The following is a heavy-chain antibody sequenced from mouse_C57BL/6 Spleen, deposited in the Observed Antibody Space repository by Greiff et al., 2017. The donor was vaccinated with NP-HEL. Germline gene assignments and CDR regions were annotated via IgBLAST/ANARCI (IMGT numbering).Heavy chain of an antibody. D-gene: IGHD3-3*01. CDR2: IRNKANGYTT. J-gene: IGHJ1*03. CDR1: GFTFTDYY. CDR3: AGLGQNSYFDV. V-gene: IGHV7-3*01. Sequence: EVKLVESGGGLVQPGGSLSLSCAASGFTFTDYYMSWVRQPPGKALEWLGFIRNKANGYTTEYSASVKGRFTISRDNSQSILYLQMNALSAEDSAAYYCAGLGQNSYFDVWGTGTPVTVSS.